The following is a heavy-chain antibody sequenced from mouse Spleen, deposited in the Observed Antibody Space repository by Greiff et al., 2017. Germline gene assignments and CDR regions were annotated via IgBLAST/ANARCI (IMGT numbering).Heavy chain of an antibody. CDR3: ARQITTVVAWYFDV. V-gene: IGHV1-26*01. D-gene: IGHD1-1*01. Sequence: EVQLQQSGPELVKPGASVKISCKASGYTFTDYYMNWVKQSHGKSLEWIGDINPNNGGTSYNQKFKGKATLTVDKSSSTAYMELRSLTSEDSAVYYCARQITTVVAWYFDVWGTGTTVTVSS. J-gene: IGHJ1*03. CDR1: GYTFTDYY. CDR2: INPNNGGT.